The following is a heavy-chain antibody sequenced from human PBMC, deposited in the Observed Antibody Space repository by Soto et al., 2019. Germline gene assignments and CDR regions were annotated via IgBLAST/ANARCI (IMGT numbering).Heavy chain of an antibody. CDR1: GGSIRSGSYY. Sequence: PSETLSLTCTVCGGSIRSGSYYWGWIRQPPGKGLEWIARIYYSGSTYSNRPLKSRVTIFVYTSKNQFSLKLSSVTAAYTALYYCARQGYYGSGSYYKFRWFDPWGQGTLVTVS. CDR2: IYYSGST. D-gene: IGHD3-10*01. V-gene: IGHV4-39*01. J-gene: IGHJ5*02. CDR3: ARQGYYGSGSYYKFRWFDP.